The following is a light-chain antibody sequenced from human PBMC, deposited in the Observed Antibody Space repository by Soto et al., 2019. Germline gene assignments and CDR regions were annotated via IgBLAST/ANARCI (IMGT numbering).Light chain of an antibody. J-gene: IGKJ4*01. Sequence: EIVMTQSPATLSVSPGETATLSCRASQSVGSAVAWYEHKPGQAPRLLIVGASIRGTSVPGRFSGGGSGTEFTLTISGLQSEDFEVYYCQQYRNWPPLTFGGGTTVEIK. CDR2: GAS. V-gene: IGKV3-15*01. CDR3: QQYRNWPPLT. CDR1: QSVGSA.